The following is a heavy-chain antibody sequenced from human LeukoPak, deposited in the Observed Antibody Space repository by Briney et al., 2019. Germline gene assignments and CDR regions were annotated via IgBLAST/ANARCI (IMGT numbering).Heavy chain of an antibody. CDR2: ISYDGSNK. D-gene: IGHD6-13*01. CDR3: ARDGGIAEAGPGYYFDY. J-gene: IGHJ4*02. Sequence: PGRSLSLYFAASGFTFSSYGMHWLRQAPGKGLEWVALISYDGSNKYYADSVKGRFTGSRDTSKNTLYQQVNSLRDEDTAVYYCARDGGIAEAGPGYYFDYWGQGTLVTVSS. CDR1: GFTFSSYG. V-gene: IGHV3-30*03.